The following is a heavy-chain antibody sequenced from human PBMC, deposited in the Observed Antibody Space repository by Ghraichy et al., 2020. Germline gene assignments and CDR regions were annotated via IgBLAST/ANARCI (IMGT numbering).Heavy chain of an antibody. CDR2: IRNSGGSI. J-gene: IGHJ4*02. V-gene: IGHV3-48*01. Sequence: GGSLRLSCVASGFTFKTYNMAWVRQAPGKGLEWISYIRNSGGSIYYADSVKGRFTVSRDDARDSLYLQMDNLRGEDTAVYFCARDPGTGSGWYYFDHWGRGTLVTVSS. CDR1: GFTFKTYN. CDR3: ARDPGTGSGWYYFDH. D-gene: IGHD6-19*01.